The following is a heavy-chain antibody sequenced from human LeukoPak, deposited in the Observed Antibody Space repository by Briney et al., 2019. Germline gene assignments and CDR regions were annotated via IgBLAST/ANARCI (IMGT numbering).Heavy chain of an antibody. D-gene: IGHD3-22*01. J-gene: IGHJ1*01. V-gene: IGHV3-7*01. CDR3: ATYSSLNRREFQY. CDR1: GFTFSNYW. Sequence: GGSLRLSCEGSGFTFSNYWMGWVRQTPGKGLQWVANIKTDGSEKYYVDSVKGRFTISRDNAKNSLYLQMNSLRAEDTAVYYCATYSSLNRREFQYWGQGTLLTVSS. CDR2: IKTDGSEK.